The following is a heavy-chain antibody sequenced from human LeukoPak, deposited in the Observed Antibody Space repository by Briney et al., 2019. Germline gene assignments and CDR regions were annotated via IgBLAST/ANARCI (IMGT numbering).Heavy chain of an antibody. V-gene: IGHV3-72*01. CDR1: GFTFSDHY. Sequence: GRSLRLSCAASGFTFSDHYMDWVRQAAGRGLAWVGRTRNRINGYTTEYAASVRGRFTVSRDDSKNSFYLQMNSLKIADAAVYFCVRRAYCTSSYCPDAFNRWGQGTMVTVSS. D-gene: IGHD2-8*01. CDR3: VRRAYCTSSYCPDAFNR. CDR2: TRNRINGYTT. J-gene: IGHJ3*01.